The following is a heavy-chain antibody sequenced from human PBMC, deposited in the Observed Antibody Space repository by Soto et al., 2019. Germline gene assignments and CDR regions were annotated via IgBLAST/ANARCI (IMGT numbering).Heavy chain of an antibody. CDR3: ARIVKYQLLEFDP. D-gene: IGHD2-2*01. CDR2: ISAYNGNT. Sequence: AAVTFSCPASGYTFTSYGISCVRQAPGQGLEWMGWISAYNGNTNDAHKLQGRVTMTTDTSTSTAYMELRSLRSDDTAVYYCARIVKYQLLEFDPWGQGTLVTVSS. J-gene: IGHJ5*02. CDR1: GYTFTSYG. V-gene: IGHV1-18*01.